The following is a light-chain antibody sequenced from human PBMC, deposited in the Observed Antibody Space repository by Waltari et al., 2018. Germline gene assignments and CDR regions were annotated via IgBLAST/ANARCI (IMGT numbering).Light chain of an antibody. V-gene: IGKV1-33*01. CDR3: QQYHDLPT. CDR1: EYITNY. J-gene: IGKJ5*01. CDR2: EAS. Sequence: ITCQATEYITNYLNWYQQKPGKAPKLLIYEASNLETGVPSRFSGSGSGTDFTFAISSLQPEDVATYYCQQYHDLPTFGQGTRLEIK.